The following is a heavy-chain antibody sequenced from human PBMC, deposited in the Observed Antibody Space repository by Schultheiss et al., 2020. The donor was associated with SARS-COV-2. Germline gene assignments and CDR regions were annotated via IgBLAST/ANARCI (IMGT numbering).Heavy chain of an antibody. Sequence: GGSLRLSCAASGFTFSSYWMHWVRQAPGKGLEWVSAISGSGGSTYYADSVKGRFTISRDNSKNTLYLQMNSLRAEDTAVYYCARSELDCSSTTCYNYYYYYGMDVWGQGTTVTVSS. CDR1: GFTFSSYW. V-gene: IGHV3-23*01. J-gene: IGHJ6*02. CDR2: ISGSGGST. CDR3: ARSELDCSSTTCYNYYYYYGMDV. D-gene: IGHD2-2*01.